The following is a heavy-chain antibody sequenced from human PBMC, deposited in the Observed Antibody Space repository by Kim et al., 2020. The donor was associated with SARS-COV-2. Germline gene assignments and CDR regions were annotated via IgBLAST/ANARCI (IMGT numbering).Heavy chain of an antibody. CDR1: GYTFTGYY. J-gene: IGHJ4*02. Sequence: ASVKVSCKASGYTFTGYYMHWVRQAPGQGLEWMGWIKPNSGGTKYAQKFQGRVTMTRDTSISTAYMELSRLRSDDTAVYYCATYDFWSGYMVIDYWGQGTLVTVSS. V-gene: IGHV1-2*02. CDR2: IKPNSGGT. CDR3: ATYDFWSGYMVIDY. D-gene: IGHD3-3*01.